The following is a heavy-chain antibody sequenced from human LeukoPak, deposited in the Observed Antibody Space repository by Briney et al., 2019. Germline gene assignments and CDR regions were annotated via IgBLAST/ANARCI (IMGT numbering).Heavy chain of an antibody. Sequence: SSQTLSLTCTVSGGSISSGAYFWSWIRQHPGKGLEWIGYISYSGSTYYNPSLKSRVTISIDTSKNQFSLKLSSVTAADTAVYYCARAESNWFDPWGQGTLVTVSS. J-gene: IGHJ5*02. CDR2: ISYSGST. CDR1: GGSISSGAYF. V-gene: IGHV4-31*03. CDR3: ARAESNWFDP.